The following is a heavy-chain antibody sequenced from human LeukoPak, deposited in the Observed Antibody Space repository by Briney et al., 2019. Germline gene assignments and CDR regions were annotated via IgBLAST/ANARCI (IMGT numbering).Heavy chain of an antibody. CDR2: ISWNSGSI. Sequence: GGSLRLSCAASGFTFDDYAMHWVRQAPGKGLERVSGISWNSGSIGYADSVKGRFTIPRDNAKNSLYLQMDSLRAEDTALYYCAKGHYDSSGYLDYWGQGTLVTVSS. J-gene: IGHJ4*02. CDR1: GFTFDDYA. CDR3: AKGHYDSSGYLDY. D-gene: IGHD3-22*01. V-gene: IGHV3-9*01.